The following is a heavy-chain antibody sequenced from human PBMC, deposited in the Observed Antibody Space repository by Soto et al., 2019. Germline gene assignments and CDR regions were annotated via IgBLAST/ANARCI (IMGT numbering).Heavy chain of an antibody. Sequence: SVKVSCKASGGTFSSYAISWVRQAPGQGLEWMGGIIPIFGTANYAQKFQGRVTITADESTSTAYMELSSLRPDDTAVYYCARDDCISTTCFLSYWGQGTVVTVSS. D-gene: IGHD2-2*01. CDR3: ARDDCISTTCFLSY. J-gene: IGHJ4*02. CDR2: IIPIFGTA. CDR1: GGTFSSYA. V-gene: IGHV1-69*13.